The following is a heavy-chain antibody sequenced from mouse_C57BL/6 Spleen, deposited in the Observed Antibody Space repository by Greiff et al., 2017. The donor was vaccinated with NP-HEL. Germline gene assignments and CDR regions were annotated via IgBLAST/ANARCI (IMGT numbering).Heavy chain of an antibody. D-gene: IGHD1-1*01. V-gene: IGHV1-61*01. CDR2: IYPSDSET. CDR1: GYTFTSYW. Sequence: VQLQQPGAELVRPGSSVKLSCKASGYTFTSYWMDWVKQRPGQGLEWIGNIYPSDSETHYNQKFKDKATLTVDKSSSTAYMQLSSLTSEDSAVYYCARGIITTVVDYWGQGTSVTVSS. CDR3: ARGIITTVVDY. J-gene: IGHJ4*01.